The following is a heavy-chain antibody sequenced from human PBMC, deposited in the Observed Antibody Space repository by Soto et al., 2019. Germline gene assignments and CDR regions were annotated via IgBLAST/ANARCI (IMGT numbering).Heavy chain of an antibody. V-gene: IGHV3-48*01. D-gene: IGHD3-22*01. J-gene: IGHJ4*02. CDR1: GFTFSSYS. Sequence: EVQLVESGGGLVQPGGSLRLSCAASGFTFSSYSMNWVRQAPGKGLEWVSYISSSSSTIYYADSVKGRFTISRDNAKNSLYLQMNSLRAEDTAVYYCARDPHYDDSSGYYYSDYWGQGTLVTVSS. CDR3: ARDPHYDDSSGYYYSDY. CDR2: ISSSSSTI.